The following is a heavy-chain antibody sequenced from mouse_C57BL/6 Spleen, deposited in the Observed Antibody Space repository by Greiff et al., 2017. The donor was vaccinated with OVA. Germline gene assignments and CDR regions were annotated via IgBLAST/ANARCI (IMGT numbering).Heavy chain of an antibody. CDR3: ARGLYDGYFLFAY. D-gene: IGHD2-3*01. V-gene: IGHV3-6*01. Sequence: EVKLMESGPGLVKPSQSLSLTCSVTGYSITSGYYWNWIRQFPGNKLEWMGYISYDGSNNYNPSLKNRISFTRDTSKNQFFLKLNSVTTEDTATYYCARGLYDGYFLFAYWGQGTLVTVSA. CDR2: ISYDGSN. J-gene: IGHJ3*01. CDR1: GYSITSGYY.